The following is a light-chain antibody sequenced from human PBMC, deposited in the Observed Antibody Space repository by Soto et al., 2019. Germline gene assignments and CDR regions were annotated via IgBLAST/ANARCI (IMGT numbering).Light chain of an antibody. CDR3: QQYNTYPLT. V-gene: IGKV3-20*01. CDR1: QSVSSNY. Sequence: EIVLTQSPGTLSLSPGERATLSCRASQSVSSNYLAWYQQRPGQGPRLLIYGASSRATGIPDRFGGSGSGTDFTLTISRLEPEDFAVYYCQQYNTYPLTFGGGTTVEIK. CDR2: GAS. J-gene: IGKJ4*01.